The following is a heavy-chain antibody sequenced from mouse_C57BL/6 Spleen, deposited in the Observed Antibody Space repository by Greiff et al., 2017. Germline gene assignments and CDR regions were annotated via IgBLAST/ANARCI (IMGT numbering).Heavy chain of an antibody. D-gene: IGHD2-3*01. CDR3: ARYGNDGYPYFDD. CDR1: GYTFTSYG. J-gene: IGHJ2*01. Sequence: QVQLQQSGAELARPGASVKLSCKASGYTFTSYGISWVKQRTGKGLEWIGEIYPRSGNSYYNEKFKGKATLTADKSSSTAYMELRSLTSEDSAVYFCARYGNDGYPYFDDWGQGTTLTVSS. CDR2: IYPRSGNS. V-gene: IGHV1-81*01.